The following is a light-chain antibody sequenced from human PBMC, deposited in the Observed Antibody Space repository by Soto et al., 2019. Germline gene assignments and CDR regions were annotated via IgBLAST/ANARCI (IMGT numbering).Light chain of an antibody. V-gene: IGKV1-33*01. CDR3: QQYDNLPYT. CDR1: QDISNY. J-gene: IGKJ2*01. CDR2: DAS. Sequence: DIQMTQSPSSLSASVGDRVTITCQASQDISNYLNWYQQKPGKAPKLLIYDASNLETGVPSRFSGSGSGTDFTFTISRLQPEDMATYYCQQYDNLPYTFGQGTKLEIK.